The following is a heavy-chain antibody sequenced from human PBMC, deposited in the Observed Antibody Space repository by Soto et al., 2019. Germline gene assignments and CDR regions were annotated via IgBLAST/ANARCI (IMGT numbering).Heavy chain of an antibody. CDR3: ARAIPYSSSSSPKSYSDY. V-gene: IGHV4-34*01. Sequence: QVQLQQWGAGLLKPSETLSLTCAVYGGSFSGYYWSWIRQPPGKGLEWIGEINHSGSTHYNPSLKSRVTTSVDTSNNKFCLKLRSVTAADTAVYYCARAIPYSSSSSPKSYSDYWGQGTLVTVSS. CDR2: INHSGST. CDR1: GGSFSGYY. D-gene: IGHD6-13*01. J-gene: IGHJ4*02.